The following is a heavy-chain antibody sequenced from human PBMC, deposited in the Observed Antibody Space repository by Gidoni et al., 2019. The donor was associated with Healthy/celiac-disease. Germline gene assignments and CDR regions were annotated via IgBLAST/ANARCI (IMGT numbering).Heavy chain of an antibody. V-gene: IGHV3-23*01. J-gene: IGHJ4*02. CDR1: GFTFSSYA. Sequence: EVQLLESGGGLVQPGGSLRLSCAASGFTFSSYAMSWVRQASGKGLEWVSAISGSGGSTYYADSVKGRFTISRDNSKNSLYLQMNSLRAEDTAVYYCAKGGVIGYRTYYWGQGTLVTVSS. D-gene: IGHD3-16*02. CDR2: ISGSGGST. CDR3: AKGGVIGYRTYY.